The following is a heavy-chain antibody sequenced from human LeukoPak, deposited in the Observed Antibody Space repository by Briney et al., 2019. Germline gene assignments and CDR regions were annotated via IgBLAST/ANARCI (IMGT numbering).Heavy chain of an antibody. CDR2: INPNSGGT. CDR3: AREEGGGSDGSSTGRLHPHWFDP. J-gene: IGHJ5*02. V-gene: IGHV1-2*02. Sequence: GASVTVSCKASGYTFTGYYMHWVRQAPGQGLEWMGWINPNSGGTNYAQKFQGRVTMTRDTSISTAYMELSRLRSDDTAVYYCAREEGGGSDGSSTGRLHPHWFDPWGQGTLVTVSS. D-gene: IGHD2-2*01. CDR1: GYTFTGYY.